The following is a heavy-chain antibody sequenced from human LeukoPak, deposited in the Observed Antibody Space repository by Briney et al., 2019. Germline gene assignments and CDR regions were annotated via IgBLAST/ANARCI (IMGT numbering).Heavy chain of an antibody. CDR2: INHSGST. CDR3: ARGRTWRRYYDSSGYYSDY. D-gene: IGHD3-22*01. Sequence: SETLSLTCAVYGGSFSGYYWSWIRQPPGKGLEWIGEINHSGSTNYNPSPKSRVTISVDTSKNQFSLKLSSVTAADTAVYYCARGRTWRRYYDSSGYYSDYWGQGTLVTVSS. CDR1: GGSFSGYY. V-gene: IGHV4-34*01. J-gene: IGHJ4*02.